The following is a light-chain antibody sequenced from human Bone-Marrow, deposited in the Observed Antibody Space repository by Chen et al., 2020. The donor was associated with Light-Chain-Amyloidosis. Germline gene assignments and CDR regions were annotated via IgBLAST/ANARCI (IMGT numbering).Light chain of an antibody. CDR1: SSNIGINH. CDR2: RNH. Sequence: QSLLTQPPSTSGTPGQRDTIPWFGASSNIGINHVYWYQHFPGAAPHLLIHRNHQRPSGVPDRFSASKSGTSAFLAISGLRSEDEADYYCAAWDGILSGYVFGTGTKVIVL. CDR3: AAWDGILSGYV. J-gene: IGLJ1*01. V-gene: IGLV1-47*01.